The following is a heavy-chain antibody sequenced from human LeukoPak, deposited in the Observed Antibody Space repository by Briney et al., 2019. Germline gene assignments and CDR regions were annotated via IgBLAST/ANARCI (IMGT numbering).Heavy chain of an antibody. CDR2: INPNSGGT. J-gene: IGHJ5*02. CDR3: ARVGSYCSGGSCNGYNWFDG. CDR1: GYTFTVYS. D-gene: IGHD2-15*01. V-gene: IGHV1-2*02. Sequence: ASVTVSFTASGYTFTVYSMHWVRQAPGQGLEWMGWINPNSGGTNYAQKFQGRVTMTRDTSISTAYMELSRRRVDDTAVYYFARVGSYCSGGSCNGYNWFDGWGQGTLVTVSS.